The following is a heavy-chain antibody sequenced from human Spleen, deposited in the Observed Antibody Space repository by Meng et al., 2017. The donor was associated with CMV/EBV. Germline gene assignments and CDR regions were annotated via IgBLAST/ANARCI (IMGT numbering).Heavy chain of an antibody. CDR2: IYSGGST. J-gene: IGHJ4*02. CDR3: ARDRYQIGGGSDY. Sequence: GESLKISCAASGFTVSSNYMSWVRQAPGKGLEWVSVIYSGGSTYYADSVKGRFTISRDNAKNSLYLQMNSLRAEDTAVYYCARDRYQIGGGSDYWGQGTLVTVSS. V-gene: IGHV3-53*01. D-gene: IGHD2-2*01. CDR1: GFTVSSNY.